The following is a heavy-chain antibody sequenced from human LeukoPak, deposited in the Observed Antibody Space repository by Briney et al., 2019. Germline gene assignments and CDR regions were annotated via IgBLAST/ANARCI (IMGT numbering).Heavy chain of an antibody. Sequence: GGSLRLSCAASGFTFSSYSMNWVRQAPGKALEWVSSISSSSSYIYYADSVKGRFTISRDNAKNSLYLQMNSLRAEDTAVYYCARASITTKPKGYYYYMDVWGKGTTVTISS. V-gene: IGHV3-21*01. D-gene: IGHD3-22*01. CDR2: ISSSSSYI. CDR1: GFTFSSYS. J-gene: IGHJ6*03. CDR3: ARASITTKPKGYYYYMDV.